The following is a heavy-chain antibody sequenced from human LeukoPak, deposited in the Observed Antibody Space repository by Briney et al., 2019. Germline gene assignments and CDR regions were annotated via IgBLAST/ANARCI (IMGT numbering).Heavy chain of an antibody. Sequence: PLETLSLTCTVSGGSISSYYWSWIRQPPGKGLEWIGYIYYSGSTNYNPSLKSRVTISVDTSKNQFSLKLSSVTAADTAVYYCARLSGWLASYYYGMDVWGQGTTVTVSS. D-gene: IGHD6-19*01. CDR2: IYYSGST. CDR1: GGSISSYY. CDR3: ARLSGWLASYYYGMDV. J-gene: IGHJ6*02. V-gene: IGHV4-59*08.